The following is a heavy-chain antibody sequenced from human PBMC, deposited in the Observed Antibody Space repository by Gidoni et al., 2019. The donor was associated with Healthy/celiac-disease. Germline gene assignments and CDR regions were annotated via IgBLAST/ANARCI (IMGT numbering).Heavy chain of an antibody. CDR2: ISISGSTI. J-gene: IGHJ5*02. CDR1: GFTFCSYE. V-gene: IGHV3-48*03. CDR3: AGGYNWFDP. Sequence: EVQLVESGGGLVQPGGSLRLSCAASGFTFCSYEMNWVRQAPGKGLEWVSYISISGSTIYYAYSVKGRFTISRDNAKNSLYLQMISLRAEDTAVYYCAGGYNWFDPWGQGTLVTVSS.